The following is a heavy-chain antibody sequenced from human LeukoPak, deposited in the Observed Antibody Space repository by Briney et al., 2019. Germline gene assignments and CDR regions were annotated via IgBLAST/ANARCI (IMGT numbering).Heavy chain of an antibody. CDR2: INNDGSTT. CDR3: AIDPRISEWAPGAFDI. V-gene: IGHV3-74*01. Sequence: PSGSLTLSCAASGFFFSTYWRHWIRQAPGKGLVWIARINNDGSTTTYADSVKGRFTISRDNAKNTLYEQMDSLRAESAAVSFCAIDPRISEWAPGAFDIWGQGTVVTVSS. CDR1: GFFFSTYW. D-gene: IGHD3-3*01. J-gene: IGHJ3*02.